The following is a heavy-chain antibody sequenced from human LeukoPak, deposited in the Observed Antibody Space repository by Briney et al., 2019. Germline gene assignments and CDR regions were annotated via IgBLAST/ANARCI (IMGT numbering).Heavy chain of an antibody. J-gene: IGHJ4*02. Sequence: PSETLSLTCTVSGGSISSGGYYWSWIRQHPGKGLVWIGYIYYSGSTYYNPSLKSRVTISVDTSKNQFSLKLNSVTAADTAVYYCARGVNQLLWFGELFPHYFDSWGQGTLVTVSS. V-gene: IGHV4-31*03. CDR1: GGSISSGGYY. CDR3: ARGVNQLLWFGELFPHYFDS. D-gene: IGHD3-10*01. CDR2: IYYSGST.